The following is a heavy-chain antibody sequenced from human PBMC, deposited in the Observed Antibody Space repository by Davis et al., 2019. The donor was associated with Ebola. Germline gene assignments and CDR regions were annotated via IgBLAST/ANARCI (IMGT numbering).Heavy chain of an antibody. V-gene: IGHV4-39*01. CDR1: GCSISSSSYY. Sequence: MPSETLSLTCTVSGCSISSSSYYWGWIRQPPGKGLEWIGSIYYSGSTYYNPSLKSRVTISVDTSKNQFTLKLSSVTAADTAVYYCARHKGRVRYYGMDVWGQGTTVTVSS. CDR2: IYYSGST. CDR3: ARHKGRVRYYGMDV. J-gene: IGHJ6*02.